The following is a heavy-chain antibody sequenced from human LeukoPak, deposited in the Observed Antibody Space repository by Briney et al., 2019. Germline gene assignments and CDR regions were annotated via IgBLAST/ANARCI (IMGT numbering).Heavy chain of an antibody. CDR2: IYYSGST. J-gene: IGHJ5*02. Sequence: SETLSLTCTVSGGSISSSSYYWGWIRQPLGKGLEWIGSIYYSGSTYYNPSLKSRVTISVDTSKNQFSLKLRSVTAADTAVYYCARDRRQWLRGPFDPWGQGTLVTVSS. D-gene: IGHD6-19*01. CDR3: ARDRRQWLRGPFDP. V-gene: IGHV4-39*07. CDR1: GGSISSSSYY.